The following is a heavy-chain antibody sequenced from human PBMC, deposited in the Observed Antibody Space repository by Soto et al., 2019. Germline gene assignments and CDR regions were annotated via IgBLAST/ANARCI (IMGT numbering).Heavy chain of an antibody. Sequence: QVQLAESGGGVVQPGRSLRLSCIGSGFRFSDYGMHWVRQAPGKGLEWVAMMSFDGTYKYSADSVKGRFIISRDNSKNTRLLQMNSLRAEDTAVYYCAKDRMDGEYNSFYDFLGQGTLVTVSS. D-gene: IGHD4-17*01. J-gene: IGHJ4*02. CDR1: GFRFSDYG. CDR3: AKDRMDGEYNSFYDF. CDR2: MSFDGTYK. V-gene: IGHV3-30*18.